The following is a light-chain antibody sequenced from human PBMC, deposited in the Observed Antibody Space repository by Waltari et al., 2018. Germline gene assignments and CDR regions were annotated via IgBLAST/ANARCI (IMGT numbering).Light chain of an antibody. CDR2: DVG. CDR1: STDVGAYTF. CDR3: SSYTTSTTLL. Sequence: QSALTQPASVSGSPGQSITIPCTGSSTDVGAYTFVSWYQQHPSKVPKLLLYDVGNRPSGISHRFSASKSGNTASLTISGLQEEDEGEYYCSSYTTSTTLLFGTGTRLTVL. J-gene: IGLJ1*01. V-gene: IGLV2-14*01.